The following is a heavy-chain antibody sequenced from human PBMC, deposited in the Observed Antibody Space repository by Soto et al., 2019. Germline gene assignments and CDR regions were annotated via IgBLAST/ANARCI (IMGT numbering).Heavy chain of an antibody. Sequence: QVQLVESGGGVVQPGRSLRLSCAASGFTFSSYGMHWVRQAPGKGLEWVAVIWYDGSNKYYADSVKGRFTISRDNSKNTLYLQMNSLRAEDTAVYYCASQATVGVYFQHWGQGTLVTVSS. CDR1: GFTFSSYG. CDR2: IWYDGSNK. D-gene: IGHD3-16*01. J-gene: IGHJ1*01. V-gene: IGHV3-33*01. CDR3: ASQATVGVYFQH.